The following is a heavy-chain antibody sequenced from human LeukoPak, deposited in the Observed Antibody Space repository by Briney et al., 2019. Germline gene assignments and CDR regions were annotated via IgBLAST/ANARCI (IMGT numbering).Heavy chain of an antibody. J-gene: IGHJ4*02. D-gene: IGHD4/OR15-4a*01. CDR2: ISSSSSYI. CDR3: AKKAQYDGHYPLDY. CDR1: GFTFSSYS. V-gene: IGHV3-21*04. Sequence: GGSLRLSCAASGFTFSSYSMNWVRQAPGKGLEWVSSISSSSSYIYYADSVKGRFTISRDTSKNTLYLQMNSLRAEDTALYFCAKKAQYDGHYPLDYWGQGTLVTVSA.